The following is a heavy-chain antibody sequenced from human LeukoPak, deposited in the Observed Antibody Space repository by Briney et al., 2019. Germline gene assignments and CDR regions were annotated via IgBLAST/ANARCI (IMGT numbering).Heavy chain of an antibody. CDR3: ARELIGYCSSTSCYGGNWFDP. J-gene: IGHJ5*02. V-gene: IGHV3-33*08. CDR1: GFTFSSYG. Sequence: PGGSLRLSCAASGFTFSSYGMHWVRRAPGKGLEWVASIWHDGNRKYHADSVEGRFTISRDNSKNTVYVQMNSLRAEDTAVYYCARELIGYCSSTSCYGGNWFDPWGQGTLVTVSS. D-gene: IGHD2-2*01. CDR2: IWHDGNRK.